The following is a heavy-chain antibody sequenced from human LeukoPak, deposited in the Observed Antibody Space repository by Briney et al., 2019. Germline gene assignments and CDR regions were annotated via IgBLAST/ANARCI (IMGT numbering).Heavy chain of an antibody. D-gene: IGHD3-22*01. Sequence: GGSLRLSCAASGFTFSSYGMHWVRQGPGKGLEWVAFIRYDGSNKYYGDSVKGRFTISRDNSKNTLYLQMNSLRAEDTALYHCARKWGYDSSGYYQYYFDYWGQGTLVTVSS. CDR3: ARKWGYDSSGYYQYYFDY. J-gene: IGHJ4*02. CDR2: IRYDGSNK. V-gene: IGHV3-30*02. CDR1: GFTFSSYG.